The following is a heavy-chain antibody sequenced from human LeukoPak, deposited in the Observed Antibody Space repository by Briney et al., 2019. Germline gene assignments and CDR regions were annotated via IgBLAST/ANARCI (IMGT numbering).Heavy chain of an antibody. CDR1: GFTFSSYW. CDR3: ARDGIAVYFDY. Sequence: GGSLRLSCAASGFTFSSYWMSWVRQAPGKGLEWVANIKQDGSEKYYVDSVKGRFTISRDNAKNSLYLQMNSLRAEDTAVYHCARDGIAVYFDYWGQGTLVTVSS. J-gene: IGHJ4*02. D-gene: IGHD6-19*01. V-gene: IGHV3-7*01. CDR2: IKQDGSEK.